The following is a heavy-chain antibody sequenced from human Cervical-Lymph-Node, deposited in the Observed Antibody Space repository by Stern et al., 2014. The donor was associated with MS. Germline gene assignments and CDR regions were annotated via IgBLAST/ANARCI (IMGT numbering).Heavy chain of an antibody. CDR3: ARVYCGGDCYEGRFDY. V-gene: IGHV4-61*08. CDR2: IYNSGST. Sequence: VQLVESGPGLVKPSETLSLTCTVSGGSVSTDGYYWSWIRQPPGKGLEWIGYIYNSGSTNYSPSLKSRVTMSVDTSKNQFSLKLSSVTAADTAVYYCARVYCGGDCYEGRFDYWGQGTLVTVSS. J-gene: IGHJ4*02. D-gene: IGHD2-21*02. CDR1: GGSVSTDGYY.